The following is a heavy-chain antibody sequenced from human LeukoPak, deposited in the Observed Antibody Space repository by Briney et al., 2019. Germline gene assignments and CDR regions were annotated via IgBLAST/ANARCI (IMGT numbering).Heavy chain of an antibody. CDR2: MKQDGNEK. D-gene: IGHD1/OR15-1a*01. J-gene: IGHJ5*02. CDR3: GTVHRYNWFDP. Sequence: GGSLRLSCTASGFRFSTYWMSWVRQAPGKGLEWVAKMKQDGNEKDYVDSVKGRFTISRDNAEQSLYLQMNSLRADDTAVYYCGTVHRYNWFDPWGQGTLVTVSS. CDR1: GFRFSTYW. V-gene: IGHV3-7*01.